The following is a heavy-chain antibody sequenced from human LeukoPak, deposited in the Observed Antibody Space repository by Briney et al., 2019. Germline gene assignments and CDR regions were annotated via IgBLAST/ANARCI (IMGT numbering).Heavy chain of an antibody. D-gene: IGHD2/OR15-2a*01. CDR2: IRNDGNEI. V-gene: IGHV3-30*02. CDR3: ARTGFEWGEYFYYMDV. Sequence: QPGGSLRLSCATSGFILSNYAMHWVRQAPGKGLEWVAFIRNDGNEIYYADSVKGRFTISRDNSRDTVYFQMNSLIYDDTAVYYCARTGFEWGEYFYYMDVWGKGTTVTVSS. CDR1: GFILSNYA. J-gene: IGHJ6*03.